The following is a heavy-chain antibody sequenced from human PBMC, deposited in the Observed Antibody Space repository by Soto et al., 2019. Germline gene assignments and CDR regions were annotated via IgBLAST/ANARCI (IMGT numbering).Heavy chain of an antibody. CDR1: GFTFSNAW. CDR2: IKSKTDGGTT. D-gene: IGHD5-18*01. CDR3: ARDALTHVDTAGHFDY. J-gene: IGHJ4*02. V-gene: IGHV3-15*07. Sequence: GGSLRLSCAASGFTFSNAWMNWVRQAPGKGLEWVGRIKSKTDGGTTDYAAPVKGRFTISRDDSKNTLYLQMNSLRDEDTAVYYCARDALTHVDTAGHFDYWGQGTLVTVSS.